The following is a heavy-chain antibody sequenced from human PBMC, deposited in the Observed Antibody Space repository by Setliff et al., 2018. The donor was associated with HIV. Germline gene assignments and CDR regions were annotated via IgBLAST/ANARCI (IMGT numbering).Heavy chain of an antibody. Sequence: GGSLRLSCAASGFTFSYYAMHWVRQAPGKGLEWVAVISYDGSNKYYAESVKGRFTISRDNSKNTLYLQMNSLRAEDTAVYYCAKPTTVVTSYYFDSWGQGTQVTVSS. V-gene: IGHV3-30*18. J-gene: IGHJ4*02. CDR1: GFTFSYYA. CDR2: ISYDGSNK. CDR3: AKPTTVVTSYYFDS. D-gene: IGHD4-17*01.